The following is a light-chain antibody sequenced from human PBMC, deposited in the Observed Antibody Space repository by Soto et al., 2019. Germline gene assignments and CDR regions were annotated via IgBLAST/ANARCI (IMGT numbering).Light chain of an antibody. Sequence: DIQMTQSPSSLSASVGDRVTITCRASQAIYNYLAWYQQKPRKVPTLLISAASTLQSGVPSRFSGGGSGTDFTLTISSLQPEDVATYYCQKFSAVPTVGGGTKVEI. V-gene: IGKV1-27*01. CDR1: QAIYNY. CDR2: AAS. CDR3: QKFSAVPT. J-gene: IGKJ4*01.